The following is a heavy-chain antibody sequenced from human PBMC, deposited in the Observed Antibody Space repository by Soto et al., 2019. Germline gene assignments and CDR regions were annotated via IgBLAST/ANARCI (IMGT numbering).Heavy chain of an antibody. V-gene: IGHV4-59*01. Sequence: PXETLSGPGAVSGGSIGSYYWSWIRQPPGKGLEWIGYIYYSGSTNYNPSLKSRVTISVDTSKNQFSLKLRSVTAADTAVYYCASEVVITSGGAFDIWGQGTMVTVSS. J-gene: IGHJ3*02. D-gene: IGHD3-22*01. CDR2: IYYSGST. CDR3: ASEVVITSGGAFDI. CDR1: GGSIGSYY.